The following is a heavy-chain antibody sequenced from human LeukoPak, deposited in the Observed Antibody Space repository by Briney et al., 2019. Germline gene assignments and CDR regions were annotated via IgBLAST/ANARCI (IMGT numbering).Heavy chain of an antibody. Sequence: GGSLRLSCAASGFTFDDYAMHWVRQAPGKGLEWVSGISWNSGSIGYADSVKGRFTISRDNAKNSLYLQMNSLRAEDTALYYCAKDRNYYDSSGYDWYFDLWGRGTLVTVSS. CDR1: GFTFDDYA. D-gene: IGHD3-22*01. V-gene: IGHV3-9*01. J-gene: IGHJ2*01. CDR2: ISWNSGSI. CDR3: AKDRNYYDSSGYDWYFDL.